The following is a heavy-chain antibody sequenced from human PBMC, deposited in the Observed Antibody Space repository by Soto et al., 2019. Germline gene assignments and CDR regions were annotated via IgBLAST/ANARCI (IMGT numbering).Heavy chain of an antibody. V-gene: IGHV3-33*01. CDR3: ARVAARKLEYCGGDCWDYYYGMDG. D-gene: IGHD2-21*02. J-gene: IGHJ6*02. CDR1: GFTFSSYG. Sequence: GGSLRLSCAASGFTFSSYGMHWVRQAPGKGLEWVAVIWYDGSNKYYADSVKGRFTISRDNSKNTLYLQMNSLRAEDTAVYYCARVAARKLEYCGGDCWDYYYGMDGWGQGTTVTVSS. CDR2: IWYDGSNK.